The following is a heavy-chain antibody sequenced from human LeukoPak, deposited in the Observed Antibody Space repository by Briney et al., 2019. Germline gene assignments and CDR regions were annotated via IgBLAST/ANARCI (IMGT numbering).Heavy chain of an antibody. D-gene: IGHD2-21*02. CDR2: ISGSGGST. V-gene: IGHV3-23*01. CDR3: ARDPGRSVVVTADYFDY. Sequence: QTGGSLRLSCAASGFTFSSYAMSWVRQAPGKGLEWVSAISGSGGSTYYADSVKGRFTISRDNAKNSLYLQMNSLRAEDTAVYYCARDPGRSVVVTADYFDYWGQGTLVTVSS. J-gene: IGHJ4*02. CDR1: GFTFSSYA.